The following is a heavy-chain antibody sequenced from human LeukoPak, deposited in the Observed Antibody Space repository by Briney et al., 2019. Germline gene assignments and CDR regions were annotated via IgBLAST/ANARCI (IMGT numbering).Heavy chain of an antibody. J-gene: IGHJ4*02. CDR1: GGSISSYY. V-gene: IGHV4-59*01. Sequence: SETLSLTCTVSGGSISSYYWSWIRQPPGKGLEWIGYIYYSGSTNYNPSLKSRVTISVDTSKNQFSLKLSSVTAADTAVYYCARGWSGDYVDYWGQGTLVTVSS. CDR3: ARGWSGDYVDY. CDR2: IYYSGST. D-gene: IGHD3-3*01.